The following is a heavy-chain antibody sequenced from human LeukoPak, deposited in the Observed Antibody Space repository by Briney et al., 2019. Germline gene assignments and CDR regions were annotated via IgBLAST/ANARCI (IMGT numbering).Heavy chain of an antibody. D-gene: IGHD3-22*01. V-gene: IGHV3-23*01. CDR3: ARDRVYYYDSSGSGDAFDI. CDR1: AFSFGTYA. J-gene: IGHJ3*02. CDR2: ISGSGGNT. Sequence: GGSLRLSCAASAFSFGTYAMSWVRQAPEKGLEWVSGISGSGGNTYYAESVKGRFTISRDNSKNTLYLQMNTLRAEDTAVFYCARDRVYYYDSSGSGDAFDIWGQGTMVTVSS.